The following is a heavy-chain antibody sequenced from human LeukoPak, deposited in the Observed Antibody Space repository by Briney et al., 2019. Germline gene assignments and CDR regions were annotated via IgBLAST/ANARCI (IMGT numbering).Heavy chain of an antibody. D-gene: IGHD3-22*01. CDR2: INHSGST. CDR1: GGSLSGYY. Sequence: SETLSLTCAVYGGSLSGYYWSWIRQPPGKGLEWIGEINHSGSTNYNPSLKSRVTISVDTSKNQFSLKLSSVTAADTAVYYCAAKGYYDSSGYDGTNHYFDYWGQGTLVTVSS. V-gene: IGHV4-34*01. J-gene: IGHJ4*02. CDR3: AAKGYYDSSGYDGTNHYFDY.